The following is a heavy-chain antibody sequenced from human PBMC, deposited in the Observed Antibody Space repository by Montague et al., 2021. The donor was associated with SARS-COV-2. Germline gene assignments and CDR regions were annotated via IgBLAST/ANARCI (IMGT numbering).Heavy chain of an antibody. V-gene: IGHV2-5*02. CDR1: GFSLSTSGVG. CDR3: AHRGGSSWTKPYFDY. Sequence: PALVKPTQTLTLTCTFSGFSLSTSGVGVGWIRQPPGKALEWLALIYWDDDKRYSPSLKRRLTTTKDTSKNQVVLTMTNMDPVDTATYYCAHRGGSSWTKPYFDYWGQGTLVTVSS. CDR2: IYWDDDK. J-gene: IGHJ4*02. D-gene: IGHD6-13*01.